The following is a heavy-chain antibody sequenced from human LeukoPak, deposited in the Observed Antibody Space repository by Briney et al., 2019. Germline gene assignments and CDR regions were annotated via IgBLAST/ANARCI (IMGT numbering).Heavy chain of an antibody. J-gene: IGHJ4*02. CDR1: GFTFSSYT. Sequence: GGSLRLSCAASGFTFSSYTMSWVRQAPGKGLEWVSTITTGDGNTYYADSVKGRFAVSRDNSKNTLFLQMNSLRAEDTAVYYCAKDGGLWVSAHWGDSWGRGTLVTVSS. CDR3: AKDGGLWVSAHWGDS. D-gene: IGHD7-27*01. CDR2: ITTGDGNT. V-gene: IGHV3-23*01.